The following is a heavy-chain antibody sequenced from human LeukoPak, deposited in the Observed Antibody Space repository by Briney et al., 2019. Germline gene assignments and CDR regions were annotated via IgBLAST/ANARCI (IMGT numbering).Heavy chain of an antibody. V-gene: IGHV3-33*01. Sequence: PGGSLRLSCAASGFTFSSYGMHWVRQAPGKGLEWVAVIWYDGSNKYYADSVKGRFTISRHNSKNTLYLQMNSLRDEDTAVYYCARGYYDSSAPGYWGQGTLVSVSS. CDR1: GFTFSSYG. CDR3: ARGYYDSSAPGY. D-gene: IGHD3-22*01. J-gene: IGHJ4*02. CDR2: IWYDGSNK.